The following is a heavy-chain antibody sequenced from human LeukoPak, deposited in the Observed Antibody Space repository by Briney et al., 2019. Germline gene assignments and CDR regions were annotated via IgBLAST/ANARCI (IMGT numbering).Heavy chain of an antibody. V-gene: IGHV1-69*13. CDR1: GYTFTDYF. D-gene: IGHD3-22*01. CDR2: IIPIFGTA. J-gene: IGHJ4*02. Sequence: ASVKVSCKASGYTFTDYFMHWVRQAPGQGLEWMGGIIPIFGTANYAQKFQGRVTITADESTSTAYMELSSLRSEDTAVYYCARGSTRPYYYDSSGYSDFDYWGQGTLVTVTS. CDR3: ARGSTRPYYYDSSGYSDFDY.